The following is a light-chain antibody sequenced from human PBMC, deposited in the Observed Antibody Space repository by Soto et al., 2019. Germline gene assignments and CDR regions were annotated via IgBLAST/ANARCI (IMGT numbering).Light chain of an antibody. J-gene: IGLJ1*01. CDR2: EVS. V-gene: IGLV2-14*01. CDR3: TSYTTSSSTYV. Sequence: QSALTQPASVSGSPGQSITISCTGTSSDVGDYNYVSWYQQHPGKAPKLMIFEVSNRPSGVSNRFSGSKSGNTASLTISGLQAEDEADYYCTSYTTSSSTYVFVTGTKLTVL. CDR1: SSDVGDYNY.